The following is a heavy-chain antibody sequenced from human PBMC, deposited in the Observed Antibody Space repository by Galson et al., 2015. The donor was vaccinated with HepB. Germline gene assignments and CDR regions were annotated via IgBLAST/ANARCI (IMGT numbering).Heavy chain of an antibody. V-gene: IGHV1-46*03. CDR2: INPSGGST. CDR3: ARRSSSWYYFDY. J-gene: IGHJ4*02. Sequence: SVKVSCKASGYTFTSCFLHWVRQAPGQGLEWMGIINPSGGSTTNPQKFQGRVTMTRDTSTSTVYMELSSLRSEDTAVYFCARRSSSWYYFDYWGQGTLVTVSS. D-gene: IGHD6-13*01. CDR1: GYTFTSCF.